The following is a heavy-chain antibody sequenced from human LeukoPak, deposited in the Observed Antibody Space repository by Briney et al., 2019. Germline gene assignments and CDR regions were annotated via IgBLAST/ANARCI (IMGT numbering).Heavy chain of an antibody. CDR2: ISGNGVGT. V-gene: IGHV3-23*01. Sequence: GGSLRLSCAASGFSFTSYGLIWVRQAPGKGLEWVSGISGNGVGTYYADSVKGRFTISRDNSKNTLYLQMNSLRAEDTAVYYCAKSYCGGDCYSYYFDYWGQGTLVTVSS. J-gene: IGHJ4*02. D-gene: IGHD2-21*02. CDR1: GFSFTSYG. CDR3: AKSYCGGDCYSYYFDY.